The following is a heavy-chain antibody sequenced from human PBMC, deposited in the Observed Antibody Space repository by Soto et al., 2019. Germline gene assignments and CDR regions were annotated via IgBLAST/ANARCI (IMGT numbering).Heavy chain of an antibody. CDR3: TRPYSSSWYGDYYYGMDV. Sequence: GGSLRLSCAASGFTFSGSAMHWVRQASGKGLEWVGRIRSKANSYATAYAASVKGRFTISRDDSKNTAYLQMNSLKTEDTAVYYCTRPYSSSWYGDYYYGMDVWGQGTTVTVSS. J-gene: IGHJ6*02. CDR1: GFTFSGSA. CDR2: IRSKANSYAT. D-gene: IGHD6-13*01. V-gene: IGHV3-73*01.